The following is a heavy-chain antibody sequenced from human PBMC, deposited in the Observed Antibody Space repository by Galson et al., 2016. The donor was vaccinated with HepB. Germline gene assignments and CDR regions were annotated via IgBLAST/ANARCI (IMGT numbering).Heavy chain of an antibody. CDR2: IIPVFRTA. Sequence: SVKVSCKASGGIFSNFAISWVRQAPGQGLEWMGGIIPVFRTATYAQKFQGRVTITADDSTSTAYMELRSLTSEDTAVYYCAKFSGWYEEKYFFDYWAQGTLVTVPS. CDR3: AKFSGWYEEKYFFDY. D-gene: IGHD6-19*01. J-gene: IGHJ4*02. CDR1: GGIFSNFA. V-gene: IGHV1-69*13.